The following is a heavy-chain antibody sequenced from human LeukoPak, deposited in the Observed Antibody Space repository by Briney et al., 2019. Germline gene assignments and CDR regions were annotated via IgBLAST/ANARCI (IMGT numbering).Heavy chain of an antibody. J-gene: IGHJ6*03. V-gene: IGHV3-13*01. D-gene: IGHD1-1*01. CDR1: GFTFSSFD. CDR3: ARGPPRGKYYYMDV. CDR2: IGTASDT. Sequence: PGGSLRLSCAASGFTFSSFDMHWVRQPTGQGLEWVSTIGTASDTYSPGSVEGRFTLSSDNAKNSLYLQMNSLTAGDTAVYYCARGPPRGKYYYMDVWGKGTTVTVSS.